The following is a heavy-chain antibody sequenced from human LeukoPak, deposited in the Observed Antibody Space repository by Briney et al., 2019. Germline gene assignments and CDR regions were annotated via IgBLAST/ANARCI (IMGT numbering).Heavy chain of an antibody. V-gene: IGHV4-61*05. D-gene: IGHD5-18*01. CDR1: GGSISSSSYY. CDR3: ARQDTAMVSPDY. Sequence: SETLSLTCTVSGGSISSSSYYWSWIRQPPGKGLEWIGYIYYSGSTNYNPSLKSRVTISVDTSKNQFSLKLSSVTAADTAVYYCARQDTAMVSPDYWGQGTLVTVSS. J-gene: IGHJ4*02. CDR2: IYYSGST.